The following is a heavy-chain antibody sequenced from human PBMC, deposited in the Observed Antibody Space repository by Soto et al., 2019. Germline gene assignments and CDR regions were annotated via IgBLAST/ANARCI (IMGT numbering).Heavy chain of an antibody. CDR3: ARWAYYYGSGSHNWFDP. D-gene: IGHD3-10*01. CDR1: GYSFTSYW. Sequence: GESLKISCKGSGYSFTSYWIGWVRQMPGKGLEWMGIIYPGDSDTGYSPSFQGQVTISADKSISTAYLQWSSLKASDTAMYYCARWAYYYGSGSHNWFDPWGQGTLVTVSS. CDR2: IYPGDSDT. J-gene: IGHJ5*02. V-gene: IGHV5-51*01.